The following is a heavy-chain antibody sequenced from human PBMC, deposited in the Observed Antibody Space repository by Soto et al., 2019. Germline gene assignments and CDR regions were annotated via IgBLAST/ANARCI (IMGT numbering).Heavy chain of an antibody. J-gene: IGHJ5*02. Sequence: SETLSLTCTVSGGSISSSSYYWGWIRQPPGKGLEWIGSIYYSGSTYYNPSLKGRVTISVDTSKNQFSLKLSSVTAADTAVYYCARTRAVSFDPRGQGTLVTLSS. V-gene: IGHV4-39*01. CDR2: IYYSGST. CDR1: GGSISSSSYY. D-gene: IGHD6-19*01. CDR3: ARTRAVSFDP.